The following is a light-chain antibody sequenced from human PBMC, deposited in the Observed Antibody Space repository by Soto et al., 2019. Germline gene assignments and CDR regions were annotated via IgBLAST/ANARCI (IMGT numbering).Light chain of an antibody. V-gene: IGKV1-17*03. CDR1: QAISSY. Sequence: DIPMTQSPSAMSVSIGDRVTITCRASQAISSYLAWFQQKSGKVPTRLIYDASTLQSGVPSRFRGSGSGTDFTLTITHVQPDDVATYFCLQHDRYPYSFGQGTKL. CDR3: LQHDRYPYS. J-gene: IGKJ2*03. CDR2: DAS.